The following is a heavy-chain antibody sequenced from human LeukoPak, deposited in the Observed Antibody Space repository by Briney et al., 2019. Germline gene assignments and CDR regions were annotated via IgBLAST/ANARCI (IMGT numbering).Heavy chain of an antibody. J-gene: IGHJ6*03. CDR3: ARLVIRGFYYYYYMDV. V-gene: IGHV4-59*01. CDR1: DGSISSYY. Sequence: SETLSLTCTVSDGSISSYYWSWLRQPPGKGLEWIGYIYYSGSTNYNPSLKSRVTISVDTSKNQFSLTLSSVTAADTAVYYCARLVIRGFYYYYYMDVWGKGTTVTVSS. D-gene: IGHD3-10*01. CDR2: IYYSGST.